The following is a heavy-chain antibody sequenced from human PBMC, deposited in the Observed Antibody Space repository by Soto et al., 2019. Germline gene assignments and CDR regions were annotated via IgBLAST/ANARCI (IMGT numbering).Heavy chain of an antibody. Sequence: EVQLVESGGGLVQPGGSLRLSCAASGFTFSSYWMHWVRQAPGKGLVWVSRINSDGSSTSYADSVKGRFTISRDNDKNTLYLQINSLRAEDTAVYYCARDSGGYYFDYWGQGTLVTVSS. J-gene: IGHJ4*02. CDR1: GFTFSSYW. CDR3: ARDSGGYYFDY. CDR2: INSDGSST. D-gene: IGHD3-10*01. V-gene: IGHV3-74*01.